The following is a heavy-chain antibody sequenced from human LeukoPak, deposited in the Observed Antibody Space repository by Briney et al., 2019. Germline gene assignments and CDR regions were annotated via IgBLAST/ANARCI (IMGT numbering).Heavy chain of an antibody. CDR2: IYHSGST. D-gene: IGHD6-13*01. J-gene: IGHJ5*02. CDR1: GYSISSGCF. CDR3: ARAYSSSWYFNWFDP. Sequence: SETLSLTCTVSGYSISSGCFWGWIRQPPGKGLEWIGEIYHSGSTYYTPSLKSRVTISIDTSKNQFSLKLSSVTAADTAVYYCARAYSSSWYFNWFDPWGQGTLVTVSS. V-gene: IGHV4-38-2*02.